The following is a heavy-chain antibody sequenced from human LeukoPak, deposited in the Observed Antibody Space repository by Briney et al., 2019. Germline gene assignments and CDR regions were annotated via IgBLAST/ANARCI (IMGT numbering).Heavy chain of an antibody. Sequence: PSETLSLTCTVSGGSISSYYWSWIRQPPGKGLEWIGYIYYSGSTNYNPSLKSRVTISVDTSKNQFSLKLSSVTAADTAVYYCARHSLGDFWSGYYSVYYGMDVWGQGTTVTVSS. V-gene: IGHV4-59*08. CDR3: ARHSLGDFWSGYYSVYYGMDV. CDR2: IYYSGST. D-gene: IGHD3-3*01. CDR1: GGSISSYY. J-gene: IGHJ6*02.